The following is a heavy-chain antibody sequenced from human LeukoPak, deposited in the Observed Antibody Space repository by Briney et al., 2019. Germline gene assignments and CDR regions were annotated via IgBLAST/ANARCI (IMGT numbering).Heavy chain of an antibody. Sequence: PGGSLRLSCAASGFTVSSNYMSWVRQAPGKGLEWASVIYSGGSTYYADSVKGRFTISRDNSKNTLYLQMNSLRAEDTAVYYCARGRIAARPRFDYWGQGTLVTVSS. V-gene: IGHV3-66*02. D-gene: IGHD6-6*01. CDR2: IYSGGST. J-gene: IGHJ4*02. CDR1: GFTVSSNY. CDR3: ARGRIAARPRFDY.